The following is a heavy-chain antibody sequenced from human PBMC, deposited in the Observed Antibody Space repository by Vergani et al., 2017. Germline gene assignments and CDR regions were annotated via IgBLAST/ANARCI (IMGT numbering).Heavy chain of an antibody. CDR1: FDSIRNLY. D-gene: IGHD3-10*01. CDR3: ARARIYYGAGSPDY. J-gene: IGHJ4*02. Sequence: QVQLQESGPGLVKSSETLSLTCSVSFDSIRNLYCNWIRQPPGKGLEWIGSIHYSENTNYNPSLKTRVTISVDTYKNQFSLTLTSVTAADSAVYYCARARIYYGAGSPDYWGQGTLVTVSS. CDR2: IHYSENT. V-gene: IGHV4-59*11.